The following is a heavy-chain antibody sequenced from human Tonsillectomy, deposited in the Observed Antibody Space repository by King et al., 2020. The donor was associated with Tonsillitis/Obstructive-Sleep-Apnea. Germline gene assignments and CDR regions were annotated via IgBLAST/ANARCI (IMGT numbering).Heavy chain of an antibody. CDR3: ARDYDFWSGYYLF. CDR2: ISSSSSYI. V-gene: IGHV3-21*01. CDR1: GFTFSSYS. D-gene: IGHD3-3*01. J-gene: IGHJ4*02. Sequence: VQLVESGGGLVKPGGSLRLSCAASGFTFSSYSMNSVRQAPGKGLEWVSSISSSSSYIYYADSVKGRFTISRDNAKNSLYLQMNSLRAEDTAVYYCARDYDFWSGYYLFWGQGTLVTVSS.